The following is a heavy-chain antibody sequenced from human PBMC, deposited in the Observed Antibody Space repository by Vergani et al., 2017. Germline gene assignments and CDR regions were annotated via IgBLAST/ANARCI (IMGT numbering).Heavy chain of an antibody. J-gene: IGHJ3*02. CDR2: ISYDGSNK. V-gene: IGHV3-30*18. D-gene: IGHD2-15*01. Sequence: QVPLVESGGGVVQPGRYLRLSCAASGFTFSSYGMHWVRQAPGKGLEWVAVISYDGSNKYYADSVKGRFTISRDNSKNTLYLQMNSLRAEDTAVYYCAKDSILVHCSCGSCYSHAFDIWGQGTMVTVPS. CDR1: GFTFSSYG. CDR3: AKDSILVHCSCGSCYSHAFDI.